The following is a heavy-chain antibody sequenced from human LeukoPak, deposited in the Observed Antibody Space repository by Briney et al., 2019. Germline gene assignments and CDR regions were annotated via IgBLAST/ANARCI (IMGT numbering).Heavy chain of an antibody. D-gene: IGHD3-3*02. V-gene: IGHV2-5*08. Sequence: ESGPALVKPTQTLTLTCTFSGFSLSTRGMCVSWIRQPPGKALEWLALIYWNDDKYYSPSLRSRLTVTKDTSENQVVLTMTNMDPVDTATYYCAHSLSFTAFSQMRSNSCFDPWGQGTLVTVSS. CDR1: GFSLSTRGMC. J-gene: IGHJ5*02. CDR2: IYWNDDK. CDR3: AHSLSFTAFSQMRSNSCFDP.